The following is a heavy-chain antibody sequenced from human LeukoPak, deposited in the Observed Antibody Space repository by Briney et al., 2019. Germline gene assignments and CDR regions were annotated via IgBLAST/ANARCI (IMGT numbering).Heavy chain of an antibody. CDR2: ISSGTII. J-gene: IGHJ4*02. V-gene: IGHV3-48*04. CDR1: GFTFSSSS. Sequence: GGSLRLSCAASGFTFSSSSMNWVRQAPGKGLEWISYISSGTIIYYADSVKGRFTISRDNAKNSLYLQMNSLRAEDTAVYYCARVDRDTEFFDYRGQGTLVTVSS. CDR3: ARVDRDTEFFDY. D-gene: IGHD3-16*02.